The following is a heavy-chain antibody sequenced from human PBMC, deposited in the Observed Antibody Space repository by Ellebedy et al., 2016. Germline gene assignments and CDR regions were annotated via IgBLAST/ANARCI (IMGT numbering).Heavy chain of an antibody. CDR2: IFHSGGS. Sequence: SETLSLTCTVSGGSISSYYWSWIRQPPGKGLEWIGYIFHSGGSNSNPSLKSRVTISVDTSKNQFSLKLSSVTAADTAVYYCARGGYDFWSGYYTENGMDVWGQGTTVTVSS. D-gene: IGHD3-3*01. V-gene: IGHV4-59*01. CDR3: ARGGYDFWSGYYTENGMDV. J-gene: IGHJ6*02. CDR1: GGSISSYY.